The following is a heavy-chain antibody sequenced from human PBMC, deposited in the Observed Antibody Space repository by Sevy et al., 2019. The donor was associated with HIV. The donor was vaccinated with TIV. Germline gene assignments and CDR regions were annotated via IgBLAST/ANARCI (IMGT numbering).Heavy chain of an antibody. D-gene: IGHD2-21*01. CDR1: GFTLSSYT. CDR2: FDITDIT. V-gene: IGHV3-48*02. CDR3: VRDERGIASHFDY. J-gene: IGHJ4*02. Sequence: GGSLRLSCEASGFTLSSYTMNWVRQSPEKGLEWVASFDITDITHYADSVKGRFIISRDTAKNSLFLQMNSLRDDDTATYFCVRDERGIASHFDYWGRGTLVTVSS.